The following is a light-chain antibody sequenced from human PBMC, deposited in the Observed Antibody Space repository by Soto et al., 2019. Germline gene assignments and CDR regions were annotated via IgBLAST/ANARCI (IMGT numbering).Light chain of an antibody. CDR2: DAS. V-gene: IGKV3-11*01. CDR3: QQRSHWPPIT. J-gene: IGKJ5*01. CDR1: QSVKTF. Sequence: EIVLTHSPAALSLCPWERANLPFSASQSVKTFLLWYQHRPSQAHRVXXYDASHRATGIPARFRGSGSGTDFTLTISSLEPEDAGIYYCQQRSHWPPITFGQGTRGEIK.